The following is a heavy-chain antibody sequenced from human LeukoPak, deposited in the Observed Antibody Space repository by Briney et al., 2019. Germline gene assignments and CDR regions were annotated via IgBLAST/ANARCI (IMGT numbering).Heavy chain of an antibody. CDR3: ASSLWFGELLFDIDY. V-gene: IGHV3-30*03. D-gene: IGHD3-10*01. CDR2: ISYDGSNI. J-gene: IGHJ4*02. Sequence: PGGSLRLSCAASGFTFSSYGMHWVRQAPGKGLEWVAVISYDGSNIYYADSVKGRFTISRDNSKNTLYLKMNSLRAEDTAVYSCASSLWFGELLFDIDYWGQGTLVTVSS. CDR1: GFTFSSYG.